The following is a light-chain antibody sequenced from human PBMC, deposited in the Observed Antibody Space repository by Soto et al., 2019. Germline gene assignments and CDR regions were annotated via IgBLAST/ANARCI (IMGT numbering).Light chain of an antibody. V-gene: IGKV3-15*01. Sequence: EIVMTQSPATLSVSPGERATLSCRASQSVSSNLAWYQQKPGQAPRLIIYGASTSATGIPARCSGSGSGTGVTLPISSLQSEDFAVYYCHQYNNWPPRTFGQGTKLEIK. CDR2: GAS. J-gene: IGKJ2*02. CDR1: QSVSSN. CDR3: HQYNNWPPRT.